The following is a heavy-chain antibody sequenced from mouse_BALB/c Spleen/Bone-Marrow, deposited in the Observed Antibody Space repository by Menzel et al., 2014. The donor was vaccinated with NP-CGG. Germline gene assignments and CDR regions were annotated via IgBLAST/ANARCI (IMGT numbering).Heavy chain of an antibody. Sequence: EVKLEESGAELVKPGASVKLSCTASGFNIEDTYAHWVKQRPEQGLEWIGRIDPANGNTKYDPKFQGKATVTSDTSSNTAYLHLNSLTSKDTAVYYCAEGYDSWFAYWGQGTLVTVSA. CDR1: GFNIEDTY. J-gene: IGHJ3*01. V-gene: IGHV14-3*02. D-gene: IGHD2-2*01. CDR2: IDPANGNT. CDR3: AEGYDSWFAY.